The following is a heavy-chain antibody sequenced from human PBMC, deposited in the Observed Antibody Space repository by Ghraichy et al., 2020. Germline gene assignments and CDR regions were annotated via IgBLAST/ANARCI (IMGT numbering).Heavy chain of an antibody. J-gene: IGHJ4*02. CDR3: ARDRRYGCNSDYFDY. CDR2: ITTGDGNT. D-gene: IGHD4-23*01. Sequence: ASVKVSCKASGYTFTSYAMHWVRQAPGQRPEWMGWITTGDGNTKYSQKFQGRVTITRDTSASTAYMELSSLRSEDTAVYYCARDRRYGCNSDYFDYWGQGTLVTVSS. V-gene: IGHV1-3*04. CDR1: GYTFTSYA.